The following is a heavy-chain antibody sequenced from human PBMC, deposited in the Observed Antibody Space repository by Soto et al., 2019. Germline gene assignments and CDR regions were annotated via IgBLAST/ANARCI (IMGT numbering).Heavy chain of an antibody. Sequence: SVKVSCKASGFTFTSYAVQWVRQARGQRLEWIGWIVVGSGNTNYAQKFQERVTITRDMSTSTAYMELSSLRSEDTAVYYCAAPRSLVGALWGQGTMVTVSS. D-gene: IGHD1-26*01. CDR2: IVVGSGNT. J-gene: IGHJ3*01. CDR1: GFTFTSYA. CDR3: AAPRSLVGAL. V-gene: IGHV1-58*01.